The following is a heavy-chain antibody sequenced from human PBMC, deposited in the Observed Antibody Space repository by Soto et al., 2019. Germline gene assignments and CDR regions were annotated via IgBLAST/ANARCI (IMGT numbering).Heavy chain of an antibody. V-gene: IGHV3-30*18. CDR3: AKDAHSSTWYYFDD. Sequence: QVQLVESGGGVVQPGRSLRLSCTASGFTFTSYGMHWVRQAPGKGLEWVALISYDGSNKYYTDSVKGRFSISRDNSKNTLFLQMNSLESADTAVYYCAKDAHSSTWYYFDDWGQGTLVTVSS. CDR1: GFTFTSYG. CDR2: ISYDGSNK. J-gene: IGHJ4*02. D-gene: IGHD6-13*01.